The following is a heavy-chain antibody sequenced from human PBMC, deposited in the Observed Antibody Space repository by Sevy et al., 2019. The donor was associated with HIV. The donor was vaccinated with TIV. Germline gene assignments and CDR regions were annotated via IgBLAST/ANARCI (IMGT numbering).Heavy chain of an antibody. CDR2: INPNGGGT. V-gene: IGHV1-2*06. J-gene: IGHJ4*02. CDR1: GYTFTGYY. CDR3: ARDRDSGSYLALYYFDY. D-gene: IGHD1-26*01. Sequence: ASVKVSYKASGYTFTGYYMHWVRQAPGQGLEWMGRINPNGGGTNYAQKFQGRVTMTRDTSISTAYLELSRLRSDDTAVYYCARDRDSGSYLALYYFDYWGQGTLVTVSS.